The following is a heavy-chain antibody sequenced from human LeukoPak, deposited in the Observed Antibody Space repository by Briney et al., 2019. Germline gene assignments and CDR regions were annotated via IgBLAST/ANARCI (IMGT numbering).Heavy chain of an antibody. CDR1: GFTFSSYG. CDR3: ARGTLDPIWFGGGFDY. J-gene: IGHJ4*02. V-gene: IGHV3-23*01. D-gene: IGHD3-10*01. CDR2: ISGSGGST. Sequence: PGGSLRLSCAASGFTFSSYGMSWVRQAPGKGLEWVSAISGSGGSTYYADSVKGRFTISRDNSKNTLYLQMNSLRAEDTAVYYCARGTLDPIWFGGGFDYWGQGTLVTVSS.